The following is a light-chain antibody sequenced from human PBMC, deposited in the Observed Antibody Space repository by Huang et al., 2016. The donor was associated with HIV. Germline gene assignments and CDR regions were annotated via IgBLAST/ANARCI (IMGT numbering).Light chain of an antibody. CDR2: DAA. Sequence: DIQMTQSPSSLSASIGDRVTITCRASRHIYSYLNRYQHRPGKAPKLLIYDAANLEVGVPSRFSGSGSGRNFTLIISSLQPEDFATYYCQQYDSLPRTFGPGTKV. V-gene: IGKV1-33*01. CDR1: RHIYSY. J-gene: IGKJ3*01. CDR3: QQYDSLPRT.